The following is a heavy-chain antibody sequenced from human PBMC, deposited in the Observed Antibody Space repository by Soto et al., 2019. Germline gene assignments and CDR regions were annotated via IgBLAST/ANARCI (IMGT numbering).Heavy chain of an antibody. CDR3: AREQRSTFDY. CDR1: SGSISSANL. J-gene: IGHJ4*02. Sequence: SETLSVTCAVSSGSISSANLWSWVRQSPGKGLEWIGEIFHSGLINYNPSLKSRVTISMDASKNHFSLQLTSVTAADTAIYYCAREQRSTFDYRGRGTLVTVSS. V-gene: IGHV4-4*02. CDR2: IFHSGLI.